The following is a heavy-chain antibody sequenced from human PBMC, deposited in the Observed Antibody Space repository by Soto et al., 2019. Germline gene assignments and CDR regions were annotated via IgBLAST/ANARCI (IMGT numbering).Heavy chain of an antibody. CDR2: IYYSGTT. CDR3: ARLKNHGDYGGAVDY. V-gene: IGHV4-39*01. J-gene: IGHJ4*02. CDR1: GGSVSSSNYY. Sequence: QLQLQESGPGLVKPSETLSLTCIVSGGSVSSSNYYWGWIRQPPGKGLEWIGSIYYSGTTYYKPSLKSRLTISVDTSKNQFSLRLSSVTAADTAVYYCARLKNHGDYGGAVDYWGQGTLVTVSS. D-gene: IGHD4-17*01.